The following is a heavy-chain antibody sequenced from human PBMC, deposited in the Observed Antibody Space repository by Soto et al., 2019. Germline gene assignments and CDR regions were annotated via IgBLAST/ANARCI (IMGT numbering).Heavy chain of an antibody. V-gene: IGHV3-33*01. CDR1: GFTFSSYG. D-gene: IGHD3-22*01. CDR3: ARGCSYYDSSGYCIDY. CDR2: IWYDGSNK. Sequence: GGSLRLSCAASGFTFSSYGMHWVRQAPGKGLEWVAVIWYDGSNKYYADSVKGRFTISRDNSKNTLYQQMNSLRAEDTAVYYCARGCSYYDSSGYCIDYWGQGTLVTVSS. J-gene: IGHJ4*02.